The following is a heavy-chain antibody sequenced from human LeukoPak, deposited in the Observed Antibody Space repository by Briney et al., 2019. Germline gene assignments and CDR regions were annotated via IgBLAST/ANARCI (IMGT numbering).Heavy chain of an antibody. V-gene: IGHV4-39*01. Sequence: SETLSLTCTVSGGSISDSSYYWGWIRRPPGKGLEWIGSIYYSGSTYYNPSLKSRVTISVDTSKNQFSLKLTSVTAADTAVYYCARHPDAFDIWGQGTMVTVSS. CDR2: IYYSGST. J-gene: IGHJ3*02. CDR3: ARHPDAFDI. CDR1: GGSISDSSYY.